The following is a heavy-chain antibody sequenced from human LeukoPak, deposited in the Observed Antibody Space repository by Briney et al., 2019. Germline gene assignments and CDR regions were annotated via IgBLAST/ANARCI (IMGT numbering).Heavy chain of an antibody. CDR1: GFTFSDYW. Sequence: GGSLRLSCAASGFTFSDYWMHWVRQAPGKGLVWVSRVDSPGTSTSYADSVKGRFTISRDNAKNTLYLQMNSLRAEDTAVYYCTRDRRYGGMDVWGQGTTVTVSS. CDR3: TRDRRYGGMDV. V-gene: IGHV3-74*01. CDR2: VDSPGTST. J-gene: IGHJ6*02. D-gene: IGHD3-10*01.